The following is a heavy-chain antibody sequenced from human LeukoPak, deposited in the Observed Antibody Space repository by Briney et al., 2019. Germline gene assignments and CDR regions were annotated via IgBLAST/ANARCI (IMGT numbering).Heavy chain of an antibody. Sequence: SETLSLTCTVSGGSISSTNYYWGWIRQPPGKGLEWIGSVYYSGSTYYNPSLKSRVTIYVETSKNQFSLELSSVTAADTAVYFCARGPYSYDSSGAFDIWGQGTMVTVSS. J-gene: IGHJ3*02. D-gene: IGHD3-22*01. CDR1: GGSISSTNYY. CDR2: VYYSGST. V-gene: IGHV4-39*01. CDR3: ARGPYSYDSSGAFDI.